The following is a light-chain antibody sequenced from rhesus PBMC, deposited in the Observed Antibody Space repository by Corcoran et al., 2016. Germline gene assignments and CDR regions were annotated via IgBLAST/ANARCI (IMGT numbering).Light chain of an antibody. Sequence: DIQMTQSPSSLSASVGDRVTITCRASQTISSYLAWYQQKPGKVPKLLIYAASTLQSGVPSRFSGSGSGTDFTLTISSLQPEDFATYYCQQHTSHPYSFGQGTKVEI. V-gene: IGKV1-44*03. CDR3: QQHTSHPYS. CDR2: AAS. CDR1: QTISSY. J-gene: IGKJ2*01.